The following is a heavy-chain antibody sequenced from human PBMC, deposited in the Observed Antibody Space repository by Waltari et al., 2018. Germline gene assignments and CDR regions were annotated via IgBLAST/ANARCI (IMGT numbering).Heavy chain of an antibody. D-gene: IGHD2-2*02. Sequence: QVQLQESGPGLVQPSETLSLTCTVSGGSISSYYWSWIRQPPGKGLEWIGYIYYSESTHSNPDRKSQVTISVDTSKNQFSQKLSAVTAAGTAVYYCARDAGRYRGGFDPWGQGTLVTVSS. J-gene: IGHJ5*02. CDR3: ARDAGRYRGGFDP. CDR1: GGSISSYY. V-gene: IGHV4-59*01. CDR2: IYYSEST.